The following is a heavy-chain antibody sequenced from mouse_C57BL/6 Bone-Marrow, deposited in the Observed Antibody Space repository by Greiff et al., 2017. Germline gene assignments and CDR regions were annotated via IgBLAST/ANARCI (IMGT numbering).Heavy chain of an antibody. V-gene: IGHV1-9*01. D-gene: IGHD1-1*01. J-gene: IGHJ1*03. CDR1: GYTFTGYW. Sequence: VQLQQSGAELMKPGASVKLSCKATGYTFTGYWIEWVKQRPGHGLEWIGEIVPGSGSTNYNEKFKGKATFTATTSSNTAYMQLSSLTTKDSAIYYCERYCGSSSHRYFDVWGTGTTVTVSS. CDR2: IVPGSGST. CDR3: ERYCGSSSHRYFDV.